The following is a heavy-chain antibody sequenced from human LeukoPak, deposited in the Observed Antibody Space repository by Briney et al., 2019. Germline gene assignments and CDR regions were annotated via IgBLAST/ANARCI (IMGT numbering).Heavy chain of an antibody. J-gene: IGHJ6*02. V-gene: IGHV1-46*01. CDR1: GYTFTRYY. D-gene: IGHD3/OR15-3a*01. Sequence: ASVKVSCKASGYTFTRYYMHWVRQAPGQGLEWMGIINPSGGSTSYAQKFQGRVTMARDTSTRIVYMELSSLRSEDTAVYYCARWGASGLALIYYYGMDVWGQGTTVTVSS. CDR3: ARWGASGLALIYYYGMDV. CDR2: INPSGGST.